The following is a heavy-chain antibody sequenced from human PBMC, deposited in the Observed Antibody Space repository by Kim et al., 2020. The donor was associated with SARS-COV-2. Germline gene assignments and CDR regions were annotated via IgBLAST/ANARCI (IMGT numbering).Heavy chain of an antibody. J-gene: IGHJ1*01. CDR1: GFTLSSYW. V-gene: IGHV3-74*01. Sequence: GGSLRLSCAASGFTLSSYWMHWVRQAPGKGLVWVSRINSDGSSTSYADSVKGRFTISRDNAKNTLYLQMNSLRAEDTAVYYCARGSMVRGVTYFQHWGQGTLVTVSS. D-gene: IGHD3-10*01. CDR2: INSDGSST. CDR3: ARGSMVRGVTYFQH.